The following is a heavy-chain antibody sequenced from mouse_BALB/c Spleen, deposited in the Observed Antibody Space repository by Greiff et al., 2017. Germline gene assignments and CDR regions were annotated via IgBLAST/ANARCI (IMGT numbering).Heavy chain of an antibody. D-gene: IGHD1-1*02. Sequence: LQQPGSELVRPGASVKLSCEASGYTFTSYWMHWVKQRHGQGLEWIGNIYPGSGSTNYDEKFKSKGTLTVDTSSSTAYMHLSSLTSEDSAVYYCTREELWGFAYWGQGTLVTVSA. CDR2: IYPGSGST. V-gene: IGHV1S22*01. CDR1: GYTFTSYW. J-gene: IGHJ3*01. CDR3: TREELWGFAY.